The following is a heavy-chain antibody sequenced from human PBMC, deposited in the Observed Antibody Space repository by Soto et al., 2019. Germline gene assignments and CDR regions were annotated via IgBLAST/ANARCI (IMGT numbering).Heavy chain of an antibody. CDR1: GFTFSNAW. J-gene: IGHJ2*01. D-gene: IGHD2-2*01. V-gene: IGHV3-15*01. CDR2: IKSKTDGGTT. Sequence: GGSLRLSCAASGFTFSNAWMSWVRQAPGKGLEWVGRIKSKTDGGTTDYAAPVKGRFTISRDDSKNTLYPQMNSLKTEDTAVYSCTTAPLRYCSRTRCYHWYFDLWGRGNLVTVSS. CDR3: TTAPLRYCSRTRCYHWYFDL.